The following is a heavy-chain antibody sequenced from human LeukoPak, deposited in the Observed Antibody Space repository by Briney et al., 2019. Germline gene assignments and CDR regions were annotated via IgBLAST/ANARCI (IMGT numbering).Heavy chain of an antibody. V-gene: IGHV4-59*08. CDR2: IYYSGST. J-gene: IGHJ4*02. D-gene: IGHD3-10*01. CDR1: GGSISSYY. CDR3: ARGSGAATNEALDY. Sequence: PSETLSLTCTVSGGSISSYYWSWIRQPPGKGLEWIGYIYYSGSTNYNPSLKSRVTISVDTSKNQFSLKLSSVTAADTAVYYCARGSGAATNEALDYWGQGTLVTVSS.